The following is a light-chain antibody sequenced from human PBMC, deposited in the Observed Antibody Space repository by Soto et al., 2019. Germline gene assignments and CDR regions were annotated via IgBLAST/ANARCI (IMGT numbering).Light chain of an antibody. Sequence: EIVLTQSPASLAVSPGESVTLSCRASQSVASNLAWYQQKPGQAPRLLIYLTSNRAAGIPARFSGSGSGTDFTLTISDVEPEDFAVYYCHQRQSWPRTFGQGTKV. CDR3: HQRQSWPRT. CDR1: QSVASN. J-gene: IGKJ1*01. V-gene: IGKV3-11*01. CDR2: LTS.